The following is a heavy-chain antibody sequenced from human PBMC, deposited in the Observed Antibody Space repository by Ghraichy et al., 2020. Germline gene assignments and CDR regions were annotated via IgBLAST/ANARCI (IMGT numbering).Heavy chain of an antibody. CDR1: GFAFSSYW. J-gene: IGHJ4*02. CDR3: VRAGGVGTVDY. V-gene: IGHV3-7*03. CDR2: INKDGSEK. Sequence: LSLTCAASGFAFSSYWMSWVRQAPGKGLEWVANINKDGSEKYYVDSVKGRFTISRDNAKNSLYLQMNSLRAEDTAVYYCVRAGGVGTVDYWGQGTLVTVSS. D-gene: IGHD3-16*01.